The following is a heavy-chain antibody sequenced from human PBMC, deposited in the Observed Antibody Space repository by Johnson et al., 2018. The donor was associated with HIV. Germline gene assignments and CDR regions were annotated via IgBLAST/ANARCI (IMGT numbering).Heavy chain of an antibody. V-gene: IGHV3-64*01. CDR3: AREGRGSSSGAFDI. J-gene: IGHJ3*02. CDR2: IDWSGGRT. Sequence: VQLVESVGGLVKPGGSLRLSCAASGFTFSNAWMSWVRQAPGKGLEWVSGIDWSGGRTGYANSVKGRFTISRDNSKNTLYLQMGSLRAEDMAVYYCAREGRGSSSGAFDIWGQGTMVTVSS. D-gene: IGHD6-6*01. CDR1: GFTFSNAW.